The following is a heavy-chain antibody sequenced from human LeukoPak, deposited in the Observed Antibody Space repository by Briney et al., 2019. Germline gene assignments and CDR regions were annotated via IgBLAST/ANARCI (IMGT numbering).Heavy chain of an antibody. CDR3: ARDHFTAAGKFDS. CDR1: GGTFSSYA. Sequence: ASVKVSCKASGGTFSSYAISWVRQAPGQGPEWMGGIIPFFGTANYAQKFQGRVTMTADTSTTTAYMELGSLRFDDTALSYCARDHFTAAGKFDSWGQGTLVTVSS. D-gene: IGHD6-13*01. CDR2: IIPFFGTA. J-gene: IGHJ4*02. V-gene: IGHV1-69*06.